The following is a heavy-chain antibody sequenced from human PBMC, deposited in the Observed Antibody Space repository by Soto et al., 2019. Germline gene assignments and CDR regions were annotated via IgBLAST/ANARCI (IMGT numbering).Heavy chain of an antibody. J-gene: IGHJ3*02. CDR3: AIYLPSPPRAAFDS. Sequence: GDSVQVSCKASGGPFSSYAISWVRQAPGQGLEWMGGIIPIFGTANYAQKFQGRVTITADKSTSTAYMELSSLRSEDTAVYYCAIYLPSPPRAAFDSWCQGKMVSV. V-gene: IGHV1-69*06. CDR1: GGPFSSYA. CDR2: IIPIFGTA.